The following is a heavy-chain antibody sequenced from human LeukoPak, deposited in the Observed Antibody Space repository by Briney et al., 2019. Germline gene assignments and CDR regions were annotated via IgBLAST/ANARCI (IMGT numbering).Heavy chain of an antibody. CDR1: AFTFSRSA. V-gene: IGHV3-23*01. CDR2: ISGGGGIT. CDR3: AKGGSTVTTEDVVDY. J-gene: IGHJ4*02. Sequence: GGSLRLSCAASAFTFSRSAMSWVRQAPGKGLDWVSVISGGGGITNYADSVKGRFTISRDNSNNTLSLQMNSLRVEDTAVYYCAKGGSTVTTEDVVDYWGQGTLVTVSS. D-gene: IGHD4-17*01.